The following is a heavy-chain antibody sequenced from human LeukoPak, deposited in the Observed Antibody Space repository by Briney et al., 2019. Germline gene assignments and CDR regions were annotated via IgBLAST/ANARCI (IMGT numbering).Heavy chain of an antibody. J-gene: IGHJ4*02. CDR3: ARGSGFRTSSGGFDY. Sequence: SETLSLTCTVSGDSISSYYWSWIRQPPGKGLEWIGYIYNSGSTNYNPALKSRVTISVDTSKNQFSLKLSSVTAADTAVYYCARGSGFRTSSGGFDYWGQGTLVTVSS. CDR2: IYNSGST. D-gene: IGHD2/OR15-2a*01. CDR1: GDSISSYY. V-gene: IGHV4-59*12.